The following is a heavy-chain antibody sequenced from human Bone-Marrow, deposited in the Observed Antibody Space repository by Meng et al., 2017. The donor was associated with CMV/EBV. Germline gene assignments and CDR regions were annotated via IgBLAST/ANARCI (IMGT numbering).Heavy chain of an antibody. CDR3: ASLGYCSSTSCYTD. V-gene: IGHV3-30*04. CDR2: ISYEGTSK. J-gene: IGHJ4*02. CDR1: DSTFSNYA. Sequence: GESLKISCAASDSTFSNYAVHWVRQAPGKGLEWVGVISYEGTSKYYTDSLKGRVTISRDNSKNTLYLQMNNLRVQDTAVYYCASLGYCSSTSCYTDWGQGTLVTVS. D-gene: IGHD2-2*02.